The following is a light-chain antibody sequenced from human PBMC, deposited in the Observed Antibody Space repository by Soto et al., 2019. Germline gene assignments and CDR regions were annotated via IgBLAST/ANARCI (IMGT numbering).Light chain of an antibody. Sequence: DIQMTPSPSSLSASVGDRVTITCQASQDISKSLNWYQQKSGKAPDLLIYDASNLETGVPSNFSGSGSGTDFTFTISSLQPEDIATYYCQQSHNLPFTFGPGTKVEIK. V-gene: IGKV1-33*01. J-gene: IGKJ3*01. CDR2: DAS. CDR1: QDISKS. CDR3: QQSHNLPFT.